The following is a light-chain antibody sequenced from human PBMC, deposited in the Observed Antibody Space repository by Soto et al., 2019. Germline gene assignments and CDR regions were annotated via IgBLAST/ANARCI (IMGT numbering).Light chain of an antibody. CDR3: QHYNNWPFT. CDR2: GAS. J-gene: IGKJ2*01. CDR1: QSISNN. V-gene: IGKV3-15*01. Sequence: ETVMTQSPATLSVSPGERATLSCRASQSISNNLAWYQQEPGQAPTLLIYGASARATGIPVRFSGSRSGTEFTLTISSLQSEDFAVYYCQHYNNWPFTFGQGTKVDIK.